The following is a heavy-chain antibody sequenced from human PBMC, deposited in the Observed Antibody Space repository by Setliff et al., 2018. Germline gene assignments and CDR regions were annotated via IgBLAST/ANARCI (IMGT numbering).Heavy chain of an antibody. D-gene: IGHD3-22*01. V-gene: IGHV4-38-2*02. CDR2: IYHSGST. CDR1: GYSISSGYY. CDR3: ARXXYDSSGYYYYYYYGMDV. Sequence: SETLSLTCTVSGYSISSGYYWGWIRQPPGKGLEWIGSIYHSGSTYYNPSLKXXXXXSXXXXXXXXXXXXXXXXXXXXXXXYXARXXYDSSGYYYYYYYGMDVWGQGTTVTVSS. J-gene: IGHJ6*02.